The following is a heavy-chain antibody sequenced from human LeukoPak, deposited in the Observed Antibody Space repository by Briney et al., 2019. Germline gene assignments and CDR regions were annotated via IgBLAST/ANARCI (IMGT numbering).Heavy chain of an antibody. CDR3: ARGYSSNWYTY. CDR1: GGSFSGYY. J-gene: IGHJ4*02. Sequence: SETLSLTCAVYGGSFSGYYWSWIRQPPGKGLEWIGEINHSGSTNYNPSLKSRVTISVDTSKNQFSLKLSSVTAADTAVYYCARGYSSNWYTYWGQGTLVTVSS. CDR2: INHSGST. V-gene: IGHV4-34*01. D-gene: IGHD6-13*01.